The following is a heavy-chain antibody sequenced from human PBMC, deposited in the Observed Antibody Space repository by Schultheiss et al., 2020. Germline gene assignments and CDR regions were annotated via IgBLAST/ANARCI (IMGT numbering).Heavy chain of an antibody. V-gene: IGHV4-34*01. CDR2: INHSGST. J-gene: IGHJ6*03. CDR3: ATGEGVPAAIRSGYYYMDV. Sequence: SETLSLTCAVYGGSFSGYYWSWIRQPPGKGLEWIGEINHSGSTNYNPSLKSRVTISVDTSKTQFSLKVSSVTAADTAVYYCATGEGVPAAIRSGYYYMDVWGKGTTVTVSS. D-gene: IGHD2-2*01. CDR1: GGSFSGYY.